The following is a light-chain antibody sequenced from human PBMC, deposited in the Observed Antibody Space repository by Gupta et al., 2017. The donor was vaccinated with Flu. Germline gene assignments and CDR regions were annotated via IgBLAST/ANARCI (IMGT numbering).Light chain of an antibody. J-gene: IGKJ4*01. Sequence: DIQMTQSPSSLSASVGDRVIITCRASQSVASYLNWFQQKPGRAPKLLVYAASNVPSGVPSRFSGSGSGTDFTLTISRLQDEDFATYYCQQRDSVPITFGGGTKVDI. CDR2: AAS. CDR1: QSVASY. V-gene: IGKV1-39*01. CDR3: QQRDSVPIT.